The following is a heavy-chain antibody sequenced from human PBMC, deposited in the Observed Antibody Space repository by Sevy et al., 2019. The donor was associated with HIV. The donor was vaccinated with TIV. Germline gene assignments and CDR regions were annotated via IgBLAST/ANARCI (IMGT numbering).Heavy chain of an antibody. Sequence: GGSLRLSCAASGFTFSNYWMTWVRQAPGKGLEWGANIKQDGSEKFYVDSVKGRFTISRDNAKNSLSLQMNSLRAEDTAVYYCATWNGRDYWGQGTLVTVSS. CDR3: ATWNGRDY. J-gene: IGHJ4*02. V-gene: IGHV3-7*01. D-gene: IGHD3-3*01. CDR2: IKQDGSEK. CDR1: GFTFSNYW.